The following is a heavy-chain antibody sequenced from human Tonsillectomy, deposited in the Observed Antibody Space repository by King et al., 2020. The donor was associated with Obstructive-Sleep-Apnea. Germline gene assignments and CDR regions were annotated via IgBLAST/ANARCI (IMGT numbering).Heavy chain of an antibody. CDR2: IYPGDSET. CDR3: ARQNYNDGTVHYSAGWFDP. D-gene: IGHD3-22*01. Sequence: QLVQSGAEVKKPGDSLKISCKASGYSFTKYWIGWVRQMPGKGLEWMGIIYPGDSETRYSPSFQGQVTISADKSISTAYVQWNSLKASDTAMYYCARQNYNDGTVHYSAGWFDPWGQGTLVTVSS. J-gene: IGHJ5*02. CDR1: GYSFTKYW. V-gene: IGHV5-51*01.